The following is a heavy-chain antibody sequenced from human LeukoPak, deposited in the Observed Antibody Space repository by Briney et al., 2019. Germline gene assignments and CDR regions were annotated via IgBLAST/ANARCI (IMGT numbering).Heavy chain of an antibody. J-gene: IGHJ4*02. CDR3: AKDHLHSSGWYPPYYFDY. CDR1: GFTFSSYA. D-gene: IGHD6-19*01. CDR2: ISGSGGST. V-gene: IGHV3-23*01. Sequence: GGSLRLSCAASGFTFSSYAMSWVRQAPGKGLEWVSAISGSGGSTYYADSVKGRFTISRDNSKNTLYLQMNSLGAEDTAVYYCAKDHLHSSGWYPPYYFDYWGQGTLVTVSS.